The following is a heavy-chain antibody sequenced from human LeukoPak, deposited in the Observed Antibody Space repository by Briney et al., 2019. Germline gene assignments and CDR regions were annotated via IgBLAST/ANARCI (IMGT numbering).Heavy chain of an antibody. Sequence: GASVKVSCKASGGTFSSYAISWVRQAPGQGLEWMGRIIPIFGTANYAQKFQGRVTITADKSTSTAYMELSSLRSEDTAVYYCARGGGCITGTTHYYFDYWGQGTLVTVSS. CDR2: IIPIFGTA. D-gene: IGHD1-7*01. CDR3: ARGGGCITGTTHYYFDY. J-gene: IGHJ4*02. CDR1: GGTFSSYA. V-gene: IGHV1-69*06.